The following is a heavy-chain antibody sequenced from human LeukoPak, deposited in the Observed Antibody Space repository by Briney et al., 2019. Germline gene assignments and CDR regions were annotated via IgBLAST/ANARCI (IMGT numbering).Heavy chain of an antibody. CDR3: ARGEEAYCGGDCYSGYY. D-gene: IGHD2-21*02. CDR1: GFTFSSYG. Sequence: GGSLRLSCAASGFTFSSYGMHWVRQAPGKGPEWVAVISYDGSNKYYADSVKGRFTISRDNSKNTLYLQMNSLRAEDTAVYYCARGEEAYCGGDCYSGYYWGQGTLVTVSS. CDR2: ISYDGSNK. J-gene: IGHJ4*02. V-gene: IGHV3-30*03.